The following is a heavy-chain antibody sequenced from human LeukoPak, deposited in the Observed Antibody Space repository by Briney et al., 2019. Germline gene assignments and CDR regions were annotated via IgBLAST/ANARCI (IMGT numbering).Heavy chain of an antibody. Sequence: GGSLRLSCAASGFTFSSYDMHWVRQATGKGLEWVSAIGTAGDTYYPGSVKGRFTISRENAKNSLYLQMNSLRAGDTAVYYCARAPPYGSGSPYFDYWGHGTLVTVSS. J-gene: IGHJ4*01. V-gene: IGHV3-13*01. D-gene: IGHD3-10*01. CDR2: IGTAGDT. CDR3: ARAPPYGSGSPYFDY. CDR1: GFTFSSYD.